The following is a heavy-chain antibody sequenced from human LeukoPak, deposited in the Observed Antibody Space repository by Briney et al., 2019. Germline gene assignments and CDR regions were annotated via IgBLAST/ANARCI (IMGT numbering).Heavy chain of an antibody. CDR1: GGSTSSHF. CDR3: TKATKWLAFDD. J-gene: IGHJ4*02. Sequence: SETLSLTGTVSGGSTSSHFWSWIRQPPGKGLEWIGNIYTGGTTNYNPSLKSGVTISIDTSKNQLSLHLASVTAADTAVYYCTKATKWLAFDDWGRGTLVTVSS. D-gene: IGHD6-19*01. CDR2: IYTGGTT. V-gene: IGHV4-59*11.